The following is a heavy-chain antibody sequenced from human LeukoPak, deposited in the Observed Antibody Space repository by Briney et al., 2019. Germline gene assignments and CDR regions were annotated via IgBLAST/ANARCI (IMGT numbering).Heavy chain of an antibody. V-gene: IGHV3-23*01. Sequence: GGSLRLSCAASGFTFSSYAMSWVRQAPGKGVEWVSAISGSGGRTYYADSVKGRFTISRDNSKKTLYLQMNSLRAEDTAVYYCARYYDFWSGPYYFDYWGQGTLVTASS. D-gene: IGHD3-3*01. CDR2: ISGSGGRT. J-gene: IGHJ4*02. CDR1: GFTFSSYA. CDR3: ARYYDFWSGPYYFDY.